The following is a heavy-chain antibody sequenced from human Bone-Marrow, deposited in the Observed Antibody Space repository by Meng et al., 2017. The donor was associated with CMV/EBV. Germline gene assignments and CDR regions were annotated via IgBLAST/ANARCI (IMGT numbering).Heavy chain of an antibody. CDR1: GFTFSNAW. CDR3: TTGTYNSPEGFDY. V-gene: IGHV3-15*01. J-gene: IGHJ4*02. Sequence: GESLKIPCAASGFTFSNAWMSWVRQAPGKGLEWVGRIKSKTDGGTTDYAAPVKGRFTISRDDSKNTRYLQMNSLKTEDTAVYYCTTGTYNSPEGFDYWGQGTLVTVSS. CDR2: IKSKTDGGTT. D-gene: IGHD6-13*01.